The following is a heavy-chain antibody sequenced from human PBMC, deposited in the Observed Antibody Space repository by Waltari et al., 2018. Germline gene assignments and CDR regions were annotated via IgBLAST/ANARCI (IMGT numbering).Heavy chain of an antibody. V-gene: IGHV1-69*01. CDR2: IIPIFGTA. D-gene: IGHD5-18*01. CDR1: GGTFSSYS. CDR3: ARVRGDSYGWADV. Sequence: QVQLVQSGAEVKKPGSSVKVSCKASGGTFSSYSTSWVGPAPGKGLEWMGGIIPIFGTANYAQKFQGRVTITADESTSTAYMELSSLRSEDTAVYYCARVRGDSYGWADVWGHGTTVTVSS. J-gene: IGHJ6*02.